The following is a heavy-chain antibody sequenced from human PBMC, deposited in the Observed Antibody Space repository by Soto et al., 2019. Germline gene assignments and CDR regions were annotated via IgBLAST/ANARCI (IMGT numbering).Heavy chain of an antibody. CDR3: ARVDYYYDIKSFDY. V-gene: IGHV4-59*01. CDR2: IYYSGST. Sequence: SETLSLTCTVSGGSISSYYWSWIRQPPGKGLEWIGYIYYSGSTNYNPSLKSRVTISVDTSKNQFSLKLSSVTAADTAVYYCARVDYYYDIKSFDYWGQGTLVTVSS. J-gene: IGHJ4*02. CDR1: GGSISSYY. D-gene: IGHD3-22*01.